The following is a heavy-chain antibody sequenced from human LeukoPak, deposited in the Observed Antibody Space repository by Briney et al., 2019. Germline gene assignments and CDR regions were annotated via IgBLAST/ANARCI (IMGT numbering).Heavy chain of an antibody. CDR1: GFTFSSYG. V-gene: IGHV3-33*01. D-gene: IGHD3-3*01. CDR3: ARALYYDFWSGYRDDAFDI. CDR2: IWYDGSNK. Sequence: GGSLTLSCAASGFTFSSYGMHWVRQAPGKGLEWVAVIWYDGSNKYYADSVKGRFTISRDNSKNTLYLQMNSLRAEDTAVYYCARALYYDFWSGYRDDAFDIWGQGTMVTVSS. J-gene: IGHJ3*02.